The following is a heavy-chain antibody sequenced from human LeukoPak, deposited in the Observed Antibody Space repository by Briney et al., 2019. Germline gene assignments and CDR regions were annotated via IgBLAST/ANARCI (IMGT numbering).Heavy chain of an antibody. D-gene: IGHD3-3*01. Sequence: GGSLRLSCTASGFTFGDYAMSWVRQAPGKGLEWVGFIRSKAYGGTTEYAASVKGRFTISRDDSKSIAYLQMNSLKTEDTAVYYCTREDPDYDFWSGSGPWGQGTLVTVSS. V-gene: IGHV3-49*04. CDR3: TREDPDYDFWSGSGP. J-gene: IGHJ5*02. CDR1: GFTFGDYA. CDR2: IRSKAYGGTT.